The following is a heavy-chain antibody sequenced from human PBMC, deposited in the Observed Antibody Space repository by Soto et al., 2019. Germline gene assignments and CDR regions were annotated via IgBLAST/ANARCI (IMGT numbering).Heavy chain of an antibody. CDR2: ISGSGGST. J-gene: IGHJ6*02. Sequence: GGSLRLSCAASGVPFSSYAMSWVRQAPGKGLEWVPAISGSGGSTYYADSVKGRFTISRDNSKNTLYLQMNSLRAEDTAVYYCAKDTDTAMVSYYYYYGMDVWGQGTTVTVSS. V-gene: IGHV3-23*01. CDR3: AKDTDTAMVSYYYYYGMDV. CDR1: GVPFSSYA. D-gene: IGHD5-18*01.